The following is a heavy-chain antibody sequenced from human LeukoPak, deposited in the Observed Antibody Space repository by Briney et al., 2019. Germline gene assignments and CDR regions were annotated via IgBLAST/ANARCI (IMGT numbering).Heavy chain of an antibody. J-gene: IGHJ4*02. CDR1: GGSISSGGYY. D-gene: IGHD2-21*01. V-gene: IGHV4-31*03. Sequence: PSETLSLTCTVSGGSISSGGYYWSWIRQHPGKGLEWIGYIYYSGSTYYNPSLKSRVTISVDTSKNQFSLKLSSVTAADTAVYYCARAGAAGVVPAAHYCGGDCYDYWGQGTLVTVSS. CDR2: IYYSGST. CDR3: ARAGAAGVVPAAHYCGGDCYDY.